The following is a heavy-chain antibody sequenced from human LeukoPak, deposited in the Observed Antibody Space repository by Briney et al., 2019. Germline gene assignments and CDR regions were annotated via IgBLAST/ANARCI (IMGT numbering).Heavy chain of an antibody. D-gene: IGHD4-11*01. CDR1: GGSISSYY. CDR3: ARADDYSNYVASGWIDP. V-gene: IGHV4-59*01. Sequence: SETLSLTRTVSGGSISSYYWSWIRQPPGKGLEWIGYTYYSGSTNYNPSLKSRVTISVDTSKNQFSLKLSSVTAADTAVYYCARADDYSNYVASGWIDPWGQGTLVTVSS. J-gene: IGHJ5*02. CDR2: TYYSGST.